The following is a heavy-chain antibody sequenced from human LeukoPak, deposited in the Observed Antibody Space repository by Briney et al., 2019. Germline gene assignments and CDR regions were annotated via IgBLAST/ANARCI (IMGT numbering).Heavy chain of an antibody. CDR2: INPNSGGT. D-gene: IGHD1-26*01. CDR3: ARTGMGGNVWIDS. Sequence: ASVKVSCKASGYTFTGYYMHWVQQAPGQGLEWMGRINPNSGGTNYAQKFQGRVTMTRDTSISTAYMELSRLTSDDTAIFYCARTGMGGNVWIDSWGQGTLVTVSS. V-gene: IGHV1-2*06. J-gene: IGHJ5*01. CDR1: GYTFTGYY.